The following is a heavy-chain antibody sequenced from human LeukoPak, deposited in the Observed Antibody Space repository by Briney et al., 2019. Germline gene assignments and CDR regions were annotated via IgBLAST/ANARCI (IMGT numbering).Heavy chain of an antibody. J-gene: IGHJ3*01. D-gene: IGHD5-18*01. CDR3: ARDAGRGYSYGPPV. CDR1: GYSISSGYY. CDR2: IYHSGST. Sequence: PSETLSLTCTVSGYSISSGYYWGWIRQPPGKGLEWIGSIYHSGSTNYNPSLKSRVTISVDKSKNQFSLKLSSVTAADTAVYYCARDAGRGYSYGPPVWGQGTMVTVSS. V-gene: IGHV4-38-2*02.